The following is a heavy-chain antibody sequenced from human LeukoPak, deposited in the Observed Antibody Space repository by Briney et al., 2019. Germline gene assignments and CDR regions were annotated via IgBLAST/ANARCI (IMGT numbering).Heavy chain of an antibody. Sequence: SETLSLTSTVSGGSISSYYWSWIRQPAGKGLEWIGRIYTSGSTNYNPSLKSRVTMSVDTSKNQFSLKLSSVTAADTAVYYCASISTTNYYYMDVWGKGTTVTVSS. CDR1: GGSISSYY. CDR3: ASISTTNYYYMDV. CDR2: IYTSGST. V-gene: IGHV4-4*07. D-gene: IGHD4-17*01. J-gene: IGHJ6*03.